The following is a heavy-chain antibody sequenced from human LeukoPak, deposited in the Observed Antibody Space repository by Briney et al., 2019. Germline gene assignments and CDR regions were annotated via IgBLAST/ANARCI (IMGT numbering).Heavy chain of an antibody. J-gene: IGHJ6*03. D-gene: IGHD3-10*02. CDR2: ISAYNGNT. Sequence: GASVKVSCKASGYTFTSYGISWVRQAPGQGLEWMGWISAYNGNTNYAQKLQGRVTMTTDTSTSTAYMELRSLRSDDTAVYYCARIFVRGVRSYYMDVWGKGTTVTISS. CDR3: ARIFVRGVRSYYMDV. CDR1: GYTFTSYG. V-gene: IGHV1-18*01.